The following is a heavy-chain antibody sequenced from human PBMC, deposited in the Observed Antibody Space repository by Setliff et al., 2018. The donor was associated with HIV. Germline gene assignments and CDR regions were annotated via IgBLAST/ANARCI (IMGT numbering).Heavy chain of an antibody. Sequence: ASVKVSCKASGYIFTSYYLHWVRQVPGQGLEWMGIINPGTGSTTYAQKFQGRVTMTWDMSTTTLSMELSSLTSEETAVFYCARGTTESCDYWGQGTLVTVSS. CDR1: GYIFTSYY. J-gene: IGHJ4*02. CDR2: INPGTGST. CDR3: ARGTTESCDY. V-gene: IGHV1-46*01. D-gene: IGHD4-17*01.